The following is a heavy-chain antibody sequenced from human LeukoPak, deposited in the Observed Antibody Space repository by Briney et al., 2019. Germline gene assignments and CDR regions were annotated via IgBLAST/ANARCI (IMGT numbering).Heavy chain of an antibody. D-gene: IGHD2-2*01. CDR2: TYYRSTWYD. CDR3: ARRLTQYDCFDP. CDR1: GDSVSSNSVT. V-gene: IGHV6-1*01. Sequence: SQTLSLTCAISGDSVSSNSVTWNWIRQSPSRGLEWLGRTYYRSTWYDDYAVSVRGRITVNPDTSKNQFSLHLNSVTPEDTAVYYCARRLTQYDCFDPWGQGILVTVSS. J-gene: IGHJ5*02.